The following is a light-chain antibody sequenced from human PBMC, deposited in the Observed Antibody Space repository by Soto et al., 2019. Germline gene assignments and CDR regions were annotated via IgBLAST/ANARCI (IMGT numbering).Light chain of an antibody. V-gene: IGKV3-15*01. CDR3: QQYNNWPPLT. CDR1: QSVSSS. J-gene: IGKJ4*01. CDR2: GAS. Sequence: EIVMTQSPATLSVSRGETATLSCRASQSVSSSLAWYQQTPGRAPRLLIYGASTRATGIPTRFSGSGSGTEFTLTISSLQSEDFAVYYCQQYNNWPPLTFGGGTKVDIK.